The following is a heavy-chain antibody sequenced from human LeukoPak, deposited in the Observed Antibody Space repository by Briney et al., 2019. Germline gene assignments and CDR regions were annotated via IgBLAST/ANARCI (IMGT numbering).Heavy chain of an antibody. Sequence: GGSLRLSCAASGFTFDDYAMHWVRQAPGKGLEWVSGISWNSGSIGYADSVKGRFTNSRDNAKNSLYLQMNSLRAEDTALYYCAKAVGATGSWFDPWGQGTLVTVSS. J-gene: IGHJ5*02. CDR2: ISWNSGSI. V-gene: IGHV3-9*01. CDR1: GFTFDDYA. D-gene: IGHD1-26*01. CDR3: AKAVGATGSWFDP.